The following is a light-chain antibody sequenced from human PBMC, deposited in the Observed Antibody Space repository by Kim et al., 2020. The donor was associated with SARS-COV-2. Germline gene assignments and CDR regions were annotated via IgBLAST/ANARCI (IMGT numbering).Light chain of an antibody. CDR3: AACDDSLSGPEV. CDR2: RNN. Sequence: QSVLTQPPSASGTPGQRVTISCSGSSSNIGNNYVYWYQQVPGTAPKLLIYRNNQRPSGVPDRFPGSKSGTSASLAISGLRSEDEADYYCAACDDSLSGPEVFGGGTKLTVL. J-gene: IGLJ3*02. CDR1: SSNIGNNY. V-gene: IGLV1-47*01.